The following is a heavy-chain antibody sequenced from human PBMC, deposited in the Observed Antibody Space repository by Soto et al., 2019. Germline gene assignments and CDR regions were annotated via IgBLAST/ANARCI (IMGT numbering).Heavy chain of an antibody. CDR2: IYYSGST. J-gene: IGHJ6*02. D-gene: IGHD2-15*01. V-gene: IGHV4-59*01. Sequence: PSETLSLTCTVSGGSISSYYWSGIRQPPGKGLEWIGYIYYSGSTNYNPSLKSRVTISVDTSKNQFSLKLSSVTAADTAVYYCARTFYCSGGSCRPNGSYYYGMDVWGQGTTVTVSS. CDR1: GGSISSYY. CDR3: ARTFYCSGGSCRPNGSYYYGMDV.